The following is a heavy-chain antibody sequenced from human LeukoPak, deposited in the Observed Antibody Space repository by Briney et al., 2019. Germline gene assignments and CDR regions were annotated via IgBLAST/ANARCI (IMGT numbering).Heavy chain of an antibody. D-gene: IGHD6-13*01. CDR3: AVTTSAGTDRSFYFDY. J-gene: IGHJ4*02. V-gene: IGHV1-18*01. Sequence: ASVKVSCKPSGYSFTTYGISWVRQAPGQGLEWMGWISTYNGNTYYAQKVQARVTMTTDTSTSTAYMELRSLGSDDTAVYYCAVTTSAGTDRSFYFDYWGQGTLVTVSS. CDR1: GYSFTTYG. CDR2: ISTYNGNT.